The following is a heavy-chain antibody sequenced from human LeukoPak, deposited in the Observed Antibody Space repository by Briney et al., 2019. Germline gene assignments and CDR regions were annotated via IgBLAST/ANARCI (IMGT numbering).Heavy chain of an antibody. CDR3: AKYDYVWGSSLYRD. CDR1: GFTFSSYA. V-gene: IGHV3-23*01. Sequence: GGSLRLSCAASGFTFSSYAMSWVRQAPGKGLEWVSAISGSGGSTYYADTVKGRFTISRDNSKNTLYLQMNSLRAEDTAVYYCAKYDYVWGSSLYRDWGQGTLVTVSS. D-gene: IGHD3-16*01. CDR2: ISGSGGST. J-gene: IGHJ4*02.